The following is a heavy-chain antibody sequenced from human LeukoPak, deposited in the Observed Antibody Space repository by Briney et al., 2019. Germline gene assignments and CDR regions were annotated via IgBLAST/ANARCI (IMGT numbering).Heavy chain of an antibody. CDR3: ARGPGGYSGYDYNY. D-gene: IGHD5-12*01. CDR2: IKQDGSEK. Sequence: GGSLRLSCAASGFTFSSYWMNWVRQAPGKGLEWVANIKQDGSEKYYVDSVKGRFTISRDNAKNSLYLQMNSLRAEDTAVYYCARGPGGYSGYDYNYWGQGTLVTVSS. J-gene: IGHJ4*02. V-gene: IGHV3-7*01. CDR1: GFTFSSYW.